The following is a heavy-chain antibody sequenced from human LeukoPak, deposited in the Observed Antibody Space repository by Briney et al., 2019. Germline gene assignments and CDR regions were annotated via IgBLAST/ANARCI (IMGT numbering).Heavy chain of an antibody. D-gene: IGHD2-8*01. CDR3: ASTTNALDY. Sequence: ASVKVSCKASGYTFTGYYMNWVRQAPGQGLEWMGWINPDSGGTNYAQKFQGRVTMTRDTSVSTIYMELTSLRSDDTAMYYCASTTNALDYWGQGTLVTVSS. CDR2: INPDSGGT. V-gene: IGHV1-2*02. J-gene: IGHJ4*02. CDR1: GYTFTGYY.